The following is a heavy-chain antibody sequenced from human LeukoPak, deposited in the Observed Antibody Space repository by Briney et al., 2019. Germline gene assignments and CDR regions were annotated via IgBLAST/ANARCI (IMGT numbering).Heavy chain of an antibody. CDR2: IYTSGST. CDR3: AATWLRRGTYYFDY. J-gene: IGHJ4*02. D-gene: IGHD5-12*01. V-gene: IGHV4-61*02. Sequence: SETLSLTCTVSGGSISSGSYHWSWIRQPAGKGLEWIGRIYTSGSTNYNPSLKSRVTISVDTSKNQFSLKLSSVTAADTAVYYCAATWLRRGTYYFDYWGQGTLVTVSS. CDR1: GGSISSGSYH.